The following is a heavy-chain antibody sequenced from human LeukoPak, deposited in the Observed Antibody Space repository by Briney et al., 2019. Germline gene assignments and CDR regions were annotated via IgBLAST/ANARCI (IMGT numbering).Heavy chain of an antibody. CDR2: ISSSNTNI. V-gene: IGHV3-48*02. CDR3: AREWEAYCGGDCYPFDI. Sequence: PPGSRRRSCAADGFTFSSYSRKWVRLAARKGLEWVSYISSSNTNIYYADAVKGRFTIYRDNAKDSLYLRMNRLRDEDTAVYYCAREWEAYCGGDCYPFDIWGQGTMVTVSS. D-gene: IGHD2-21*02. CDR1: GFTFSSYS. J-gene: IGHJ3*02.